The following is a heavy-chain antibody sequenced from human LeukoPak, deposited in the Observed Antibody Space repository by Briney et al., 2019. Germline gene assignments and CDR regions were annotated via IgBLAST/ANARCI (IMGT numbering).Heavy chain of an antibody. V-gene: IGHV3-53*01. Sequence: PGGSLRLSCAASGFTFSDHYMDWVRQAPGKGLEWVSVIYSGGSTYYADSVKGRFTISRDNSKNTLYLQMNSLRAEDTAVYYCARGLYSSSWFDYWGQGTLVTVSS. CDR3: ARGLYSSSWFDY. CDR2: IYSGGST. CDR1: GFTFSDHY. J-gene: IGHJ4*02. D-gene: IGHD6-13*01.